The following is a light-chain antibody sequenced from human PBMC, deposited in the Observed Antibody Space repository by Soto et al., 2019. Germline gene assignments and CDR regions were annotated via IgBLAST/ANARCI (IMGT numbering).Light chain of an antibody. J-gene: IGLJ2*01. Sequence: QSALTQPASVSGSPGQSITISCTGTSSDIGGYNSVSWYQHHPGKAPKLMIYDVSNRPSGVSNRFSGSKSGNTASLTISGLHAEDEADYYCSSYTSRSTLGVFGGGTKLTVL. CDR2: DVS. CDR1: SSDIGGYNS. V-gene: IGLV2-14*03. CDR3: SSYTSRSTLGV.